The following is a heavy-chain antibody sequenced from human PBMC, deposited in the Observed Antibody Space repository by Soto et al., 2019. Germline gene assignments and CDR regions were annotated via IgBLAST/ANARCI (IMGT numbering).Heavy chain of an antibody. V-gene: IGHV3-30*18. D-gene: IGHD2-2*01. CDR2: ISYDGSNK. Sequence: GGSLRLSCAASGFTFSSYGMHWVRQAPGKGLEWVAVISYDGSNKYYADSVKGRFTISRDNSKNTLYLQMNSLRAEDTAVYYCAKCIGVPAASCGMDVWGQGTTVTVSS. J-gene: IGHJ6*02. CDR3: AKCIGVPAASCGMDV. CDR1: GFTFSSYG.